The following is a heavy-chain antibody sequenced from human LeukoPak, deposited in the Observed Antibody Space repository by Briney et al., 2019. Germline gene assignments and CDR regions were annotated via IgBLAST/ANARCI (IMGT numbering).Heavy chain of an antibody. V-gene: IGHV1-2*02. Sequence: ASVKVSCKASGYTFAAYYIHWLRQAPGQGLEWMGWINPNSGGTNYAQKFQDRVTMTGDTSINTAYMELSRLRSDDTAIYYCARDKDGYNYVPYYWGQGTLVTVSS. J-gene: IGHJ4*02. CDR3: ARDKDGYNYVPYY. CDR1: GYTFAAYY. CDR2: INPNSGGT. D-gene: IGHD5-24*01.